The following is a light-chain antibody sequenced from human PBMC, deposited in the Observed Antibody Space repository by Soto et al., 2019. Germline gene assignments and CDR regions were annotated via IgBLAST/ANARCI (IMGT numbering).Light chain of an antibody. CDR2: AAS. CDR1: QSVSSTY. Sequence: EIVLTQSPGTLSLSPGERVTLSCRASQSVSSTYLAWDQQKPGQAPRLLIYAASSRATGVPGRFSGSGSGTDFTLTISRLEPEDFAVYFCQQYSSSPYTFGQGTKLETK. V-gene: IGKV3-20*01. J-gene: IGKJ2*01. CDR3: QQYSSSPYT.